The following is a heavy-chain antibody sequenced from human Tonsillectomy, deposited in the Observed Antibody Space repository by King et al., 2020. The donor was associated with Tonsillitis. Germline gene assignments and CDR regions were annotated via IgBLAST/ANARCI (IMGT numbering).Heavy chain of an antibody. Sequence: VQLVESGGGLVKPGGSLRLSCAASGFTFSNAWMSWVRQAPGKGLEWVGRIKSKTDGGTTDYAAPAKGRFTISRDDSKNTLYLQMNSLKTEDTAVYYCTTEDIMITFGGVIPTTLWGQGTMVTVSS. CDR2: IKSKTDGGTT. V-gene: IGHV3-15*01. CDR3: TTEDIMITFGGVIPTTL. D-gene: IGHD3-16*02. CDR1: GFTFSNAW. J-gene: IGHJ3*01.